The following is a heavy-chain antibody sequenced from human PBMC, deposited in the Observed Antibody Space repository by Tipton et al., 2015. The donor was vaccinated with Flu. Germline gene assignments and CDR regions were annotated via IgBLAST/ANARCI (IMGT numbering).Heavy chain of an antibody. J-gene: IGHJ3*02. Sequence: TLSLTCTVSGVSISTYSWSWIRQPPGKGLEWIACMYYTGSTNDNPSLKSRVTISVDTSKNQFSLRLRSVTAADTAIYYCARIHRYAPGSSADSFDIWGQGTMVTVSS. CDR3: ARIHRYAPGSSADSFDI. D-gene: IGHD3-10*01. V-gene: IGHV4-59*13. CDR1: GVSISTYS. CDR2: MYYTGST.